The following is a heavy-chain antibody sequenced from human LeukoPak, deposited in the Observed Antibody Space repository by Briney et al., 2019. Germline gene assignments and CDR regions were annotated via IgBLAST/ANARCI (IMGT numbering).Heavy chain of an antibody. Sequence: GGSLTHSCGASGFTFSTYIMNWVRQPPGKGLEGVSSISGGSSYIRYTDSLKGRFTISRDNVKNSVYLQMSNLRVEDTAVYFCARDRDSNSASLHYWGQGTLVTVSS. J-gene: IGHJ4*02. CDR3: ARDRDSNSASLHY. V-gene: IGHV3-21*01. CDR2: ISGGSSYI. CDR1: GFTFSTYI. D-gene: IGHD2-21*02.